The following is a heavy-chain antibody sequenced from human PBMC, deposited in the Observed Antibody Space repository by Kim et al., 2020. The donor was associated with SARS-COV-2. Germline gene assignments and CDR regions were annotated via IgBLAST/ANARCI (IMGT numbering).Heavy chain of an antibody. J-gene: IGHJ6*02. D-gene: IGHD6-13*01. V-gene: IGHV4-39*07. Sequence: RVTISVDTSKNQFSLKLSSVTAADTAVYYCARDPLYSSSWTGDYYYGMDVWGQGTTVTVSS. CDR3: ARDPLYSSSWTGDYYYGMDV.